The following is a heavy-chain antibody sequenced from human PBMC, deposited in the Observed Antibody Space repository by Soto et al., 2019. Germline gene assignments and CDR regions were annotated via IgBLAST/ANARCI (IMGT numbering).Heavy chain of an antibody. V-gene: IGHV4-30-4*01. CDR1: GGSISSVYDY. CDR3: ARGTSGDKVDY. Sequence: QVQLQESGPILVKPSQTLSLTCTVSGGSISSVYDYWSWIRQSPDKGLEWIGHIYDGGSAYTNPSLTSRVTISVDTSKNQFSLQLRSVTAAYTAVYSCARGTSGDKVDYWGQGTLVTVSS. J-gene: IGHJ4*02. D-gene: IGHD3-10*01. CDR2: IYDGGSA.